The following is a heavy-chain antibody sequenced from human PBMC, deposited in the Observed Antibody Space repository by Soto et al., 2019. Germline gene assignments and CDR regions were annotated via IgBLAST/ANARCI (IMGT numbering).Heavy chain of an antibody. Sequence: QVQLVQSGAEVKKPGASVKVSCKASGYTFTSYYMHWVRQAPGQGLEWMGWISPSSGGTNYAQKFQGRVTMTRDTSITTAYMELNRLTSDDTAVYFCARRVLGHSGYDMFDYWGQGTLVTVSS. CDR1: GYTFTSYY. J-gene: IGHJ4*02. CDR3: ARRVLGHSGYDMFDY. V-gene: IGHV1-2*02. D-gene: IGHD5-12*01. CDR2: ISPSSGGT.